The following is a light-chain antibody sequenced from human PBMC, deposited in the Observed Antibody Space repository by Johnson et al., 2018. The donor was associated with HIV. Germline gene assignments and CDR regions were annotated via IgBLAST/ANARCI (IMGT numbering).Light chain of an antibody. CDR1: TSNIGNNY. CDR2: ENN. V-gene: IGLV1-51*02. J-gene: IGLJ1*01. Sequence: QSVLTQPPSVSAAPGQKVTISCSGSTSNIGNNYVSWYQHLPGTAPKLLICENNKRPSGIPARFSGSKSATSATLGITGLQTGDEADYYCGTWDSSLSAHDVFGTGTKITVL. CDR3: GTWDSSLSAHDV.